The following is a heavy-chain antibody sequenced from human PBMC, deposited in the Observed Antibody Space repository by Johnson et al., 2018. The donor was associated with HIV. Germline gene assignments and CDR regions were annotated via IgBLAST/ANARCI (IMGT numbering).Heavy chain of an antibody. CDR2: IYSGGST. V-gene: IGHV3-66*01. CDR3: ARGDDSSAWGAFDI. D-gene: IGHD3-22*01. J-gene: IGHJ3*02. Sequence: EVQLLESGGGLVQPGGSLRLSCAASGFTVSSNYMSWVRQAPGKGLVWVSVIYSGGSTYYADSVKGRFTISRDNSKNTLYLQMNSLRAEDTAVYYCARGDDSSAWGAFDIWGQGTMVTVSS. CDR1: GFTVSSNY.